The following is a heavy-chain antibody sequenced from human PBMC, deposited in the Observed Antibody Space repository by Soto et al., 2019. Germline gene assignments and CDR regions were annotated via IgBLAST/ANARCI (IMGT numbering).Heavy chain of an antibody. D-gene: IGHD2-2*01. CDR3: ATNLFSSTSRGSDFDP. CDR2: IKPNSGVT. Sequence: QVQLVQSGAEMKKPGASVKISCKASGYYFTGYYMHWVRQAPGQGLEWMGWIKPNSGVTNYAQRFQGRVTMTRDTSISTAYLEVKRLTSDDTAVYYCATNLFSSTSRGSDFDPWGQGTLVIVSS. J-gene: IGHJ5*02. V-gene: IGHV1-2*02. CDR1: GYYFTGYY.